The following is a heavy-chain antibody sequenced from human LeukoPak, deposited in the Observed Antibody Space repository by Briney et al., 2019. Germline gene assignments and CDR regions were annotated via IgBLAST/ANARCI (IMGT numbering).Heavy chain of an antibody. J-gene: IGHJ5*02. CDR3: ARDANYYDFWSGYYTANWFDP. V-gene: IGHV3-21*01. CDR2: ISSSSSYI. Sequence: PGGSLRLSCAASGFTFSSYSMNWVRQAPGKGLEWVSSISSSSSYIYYADSVKGRFTISRDNAKNSLYLQMNSLRAEDTAVYYCARDANYYDFWSGYYTANWFDPWGQGTLATVSS. CDR1: GFTFSSYS. D-gene: IGHD3-3*01.